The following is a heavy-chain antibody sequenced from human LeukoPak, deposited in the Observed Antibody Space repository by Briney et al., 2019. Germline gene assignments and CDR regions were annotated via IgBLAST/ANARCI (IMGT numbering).Heavy chain of an antibody. CDR3: AGMVKPGDYFDY. V-gene: IGHV3-21*01. J-gene: IGHJ4*02. CDR1: GFTFSSYS. CDR2: ISSSSSYI. D-gene: IGHD7-27*01. Sequence: PGGSLRLSCAASGFTFSSYSMNWVRQAPGKGLEWVSSISSSSSYIYYADSVKGRFTISRDNAKNSLYLQMNSLRAEDTAVYYCAGMVKPGDYFDYWGQGTLVTVSS.